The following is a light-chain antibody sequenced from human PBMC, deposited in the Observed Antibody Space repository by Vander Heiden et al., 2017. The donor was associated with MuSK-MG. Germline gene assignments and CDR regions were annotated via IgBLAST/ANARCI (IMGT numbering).Light chain of an antibody. J-gene: IGKJ1*01. CDR3: QQDGSSHP. CDR1: QSVSSSY. V-gene: IGKV3-20*01. CDR2: GAS. Sequence: PGERATLSCRASQSVSSSYLAWYQQKPGQAPRLLIYGASSRATGIPDRFSGSGSGTDFTLTSSRLEPEDFAVYYWQQDGSSHPFGQGTKVEIK.